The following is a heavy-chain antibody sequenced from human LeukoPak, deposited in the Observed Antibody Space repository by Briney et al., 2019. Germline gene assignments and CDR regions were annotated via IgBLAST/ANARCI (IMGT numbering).Heavy chain of an antibody. CDR2: ISYDGSKK. J-gene: IGHJ4*02. CDR3: AKDRSVGSNTMDY. Sequence: GGSLRLSCAAGFTFSSYAMHWVRQAPGKGLEWVAVISYDGSKKYYADSVKGRFTISRDNSKNTLHLQMSSLRTEDTALYYCAKDRSVGSNTMDYWGQGTLVTVSS. CDR1: GFTFSSYA. V-gene: IGHV3-30*18. D-gene: IGHD2-15*01.